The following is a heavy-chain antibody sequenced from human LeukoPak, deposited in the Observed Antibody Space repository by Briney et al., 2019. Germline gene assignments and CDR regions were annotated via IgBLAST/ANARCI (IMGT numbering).Heavy chain of an antibody. J-gene: IGHJ4*02. Sequence: SETLSLTCTVPGGSISSYYWSWIRQPPGKGLEWIGYIYYSGSTNYNPSLKSRVTISVDTSKNQFSLKLSSVTAADTAVYFCARGGDAHKGGNYWGQGTLVTVSS. D-gene: IGHD5-24*01. CDR2: IYYSGST. V-gene: IGHV4-59*12. CDR1: GGSISSYY. CDR3: ARGGDAHKGGNY.